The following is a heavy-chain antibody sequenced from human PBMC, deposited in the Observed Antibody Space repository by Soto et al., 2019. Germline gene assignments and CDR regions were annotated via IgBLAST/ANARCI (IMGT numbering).Heavy chain of an antibody. CDR3: ARAQYYYGL. V-gene: IGHV1-8*01. D-gene: IGHD3-16*01. Sequence: QVPLVQSGAEVKKAGASVKVSCKASGYTFGTNDINWVRQATGQGFEWMGWMNPNSGNTAYARQFQGRVTMTRDTSISTAYMELNSLTSEDTAVYYCARAQYYYGLWGQGTLVTVSS. CDR2: MNPNSGNT. J-gene: IGHJ4*02. CDR1: GYTFGTND.